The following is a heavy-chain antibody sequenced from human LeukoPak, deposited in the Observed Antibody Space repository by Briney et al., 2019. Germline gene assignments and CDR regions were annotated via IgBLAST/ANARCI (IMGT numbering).Heavy chain of an antibody. V-gene: IGHV3-53*05. CDR3: VRDGGGGYNQIDH. CDR2: IYSGGST. CDR1: GFTVSSNY. J-gene: IGHJ4*02. D-gene: IGHD5-24*01. Sequence: GGSLRLSSAASGFTVSSNYMSWGRQAPGKGLEWVSVIYSGGSTYYADSVKGRFTISRDNSKNTLYLQMDTLRTDDTAVYFCVRDGGGGYNQIDHWGQGTLVTVSS.